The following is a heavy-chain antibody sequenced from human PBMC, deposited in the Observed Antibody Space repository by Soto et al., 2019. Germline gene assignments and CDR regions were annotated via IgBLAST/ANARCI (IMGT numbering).Heavy chain of an antibody. CDR1: GGTFSSYA. CDR3: ARAGRRVYATNYYYGMDV. J-gene: IGHJ6*02. V-gene: IGHV1-69*12. D-gene: IGHD2-8*01. Sequence: QVQLVQSGAEVKKPGSSVKVSCKASGGTFSSYAISWVRQAPGQGLEWMGGIIPIFGTANYAQKFQGRVTITADESTSTAYMELSSLRSEDTAVYYCARAGRRVYATNYYYGMDVWGQGTTVTVSS. CDR2: IIPIFGTA.